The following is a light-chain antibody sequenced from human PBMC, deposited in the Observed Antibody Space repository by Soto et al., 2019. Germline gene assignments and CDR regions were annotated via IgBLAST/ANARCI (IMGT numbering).Light chain of an antibody. V-gene: IGKV3D-15*01. CDR1: QSVSSN. CDR3: RQYGSLSWT. CDR2: GAS. J-gene: IGKJ1*01. Sequence: IVLTQSPATLSVSPGERATLSCRASQSVSSNLAWHQQRPGQAPRLLIYGASTRATGVPARFSGGGSGTEFTLTISRLEPEDFAVYYCRQYGSLSWTFGQGTKVDI.